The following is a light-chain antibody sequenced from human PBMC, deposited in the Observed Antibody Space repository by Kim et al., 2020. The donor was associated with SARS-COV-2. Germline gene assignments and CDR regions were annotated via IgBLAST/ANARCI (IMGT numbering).Light chain of an antibody. CDR3: QQYNNWPPLT. Sequence: EIVMTQSPATLSVSPGERATLSCRASQSISSNLAWYHQKPGQAPRILIYGASTRATGIPARFSGSGSGTEFTLTISSLQSEDFAVYYCQQYNNWPPLTFGGGTKVDIK. CDR1: QSISSN. J-gene: IGKJ4*01. V-gene: IGKV3D-15*01. CDR2: GAS.